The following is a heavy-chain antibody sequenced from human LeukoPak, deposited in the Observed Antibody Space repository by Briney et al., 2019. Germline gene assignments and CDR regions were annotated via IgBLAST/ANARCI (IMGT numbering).Heavy chain of an antibody. D-gene: IGHD2-15*01. J-gene: IGHJ5*02. V-gene: IGHV3-7*01. CDR3: ARGEVAGPYNWFDP. CDR1: GFTFSSYW. CDR2: IKQDGSEK. Sequence: SRGSLRLSCAASGFTFSSYWMSWVRQAPGKGLEWVANIKQDGSEKYYVDSVKGRFTISRDNAKNSLYLQMNSLRAEDTAVYYCARGEVAGPYNWFDPWGQGTLVTVSS.